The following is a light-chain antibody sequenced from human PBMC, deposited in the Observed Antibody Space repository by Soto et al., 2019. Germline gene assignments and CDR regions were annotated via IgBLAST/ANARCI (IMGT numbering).Light chain of an antibody. V-gene: IGLV2-14*01. Sequence: QSVLTQPASVSGSPGQSITISCTGTSSDVGGYNYVSWYQQHPGKAPKLMIYEVSNRPSGVSNRFSGSKSGNTASLTISGLQAEAEADYYCSSYTSSSTLEVFGGGTKLTVL. CDR1: SSDVGGYNY. CDR3: SSYTSSSTLEV. CDR2: EVS. J-gene: IGLJ2*01.